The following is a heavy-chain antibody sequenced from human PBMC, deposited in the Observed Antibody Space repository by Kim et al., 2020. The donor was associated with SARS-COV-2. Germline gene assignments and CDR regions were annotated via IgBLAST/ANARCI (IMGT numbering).Heavy chain of an antibody. CDR3: ARGIAAINDAFDI. J-gene: IGHJ3*02. CDR1: GFTVSSNY. CDR2: IYSGGST. V-gene: IGHV3-53*01. Sequence: GGSLRLSCAASGFTVSSNYMSWVRQAPGKGLEWVSVIYSGGSTYYADSVKGRFTISRDNSKNTLYLQMNSLRAEDTAVYYCARGIAAINDAFDIWGQGTMVTVSS. D-gene: IGHD6-13*01.